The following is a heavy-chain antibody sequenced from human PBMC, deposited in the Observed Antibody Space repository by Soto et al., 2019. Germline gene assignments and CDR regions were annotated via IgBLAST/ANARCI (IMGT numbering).Heavy chain of an antibody. J-gene: IGHJ6*02. V-gene: IGHV3-11*06. CDR1: RFTFSDYY. Sequence: QVQLVESGGGLVQPGGSLRLSCAASRFTFSDYYMSWIRQAPGKGLEWVAYISTRSSYTNYADSVRGRFTISRDNAKNSVYQQMNSLRAEDTAVYFCARDQGHSSSSTYGMDVWGQGTTVTVSS. CDR3: ARDQGHSSSSTYGMDV. CDR2: ISTRSSYT. D-gene: IGHD6-6*01.